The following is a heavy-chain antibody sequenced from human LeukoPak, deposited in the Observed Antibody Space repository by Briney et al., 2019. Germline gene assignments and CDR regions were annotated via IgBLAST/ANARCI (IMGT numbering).Heavy chain of an antibody. CDR2: IYYSGST. CDR3: AITYSSSSVYYYYGMDV. D-gene: IGHD6-13*01. Sequence: SETLSLTCTVSGGSISSYYWSWIRQPPGKGLEWIGYIYYSGSTNYNPSLKSRVTISVDTSKNQFSLKLSSVTAADTAVYYCAITYSSSSVYYYYGMDVWGQGTTVTVSS. V-gene: IGHV4-59*08. CDR1: GGSISSYY. J-gene: IGHJ6*02.